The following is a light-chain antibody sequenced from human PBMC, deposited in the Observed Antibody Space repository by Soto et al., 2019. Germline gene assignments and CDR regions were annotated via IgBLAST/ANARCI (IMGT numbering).Light chain of an antibody. CDR3: QQRRNWPPLT. J-gene: IGKJ4*01. Sequence: ETVLTQSPATLSLSPGETATLSCRASESVDIYLAWYQQKPGQAPRLLIYHASNRATGIPARFSGSGSGTDFTLTIGILEPEDSAVYYFQQRRNWPPLTFGGGTRVEI. CDR1: ESVDIY. CDR2: HAS. V-gene: IGKV3-11*01.